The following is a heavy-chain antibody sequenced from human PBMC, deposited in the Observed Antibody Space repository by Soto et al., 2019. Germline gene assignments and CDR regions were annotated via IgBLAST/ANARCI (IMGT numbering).Heavy chain of an antibody. CDR2: IWYDGSNK. V-gene: IGHV3-33*01. D-gene: IGHD6-13*01. Sequence: GGSLRFSCAASGFTFSSYGMHWVRQAPGKGLEWVAVIWYDGSNKYYADSVKGRFTISRDNSKNTLYLQMNSLRAEDTAVYYCARGTIAAIVSWFDPWGQGTMVTV. CDR3: ARGTIAAIVSWFDP. J-gene: IGHJ5*01. CDR1: GFTFSSYG.